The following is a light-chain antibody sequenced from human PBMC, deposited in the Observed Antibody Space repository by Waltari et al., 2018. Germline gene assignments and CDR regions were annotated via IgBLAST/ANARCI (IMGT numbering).Light chain of an antibody. J-gene: IGLJ3*02. CDR2: DVS. CDR3: SSYTNTGTRV. CDR1: SSDVGGYNY. V-gene: IGLV2-14*03. Sequence: QSALTQPASVSGSPGQSITISCTGTSSDVGGYNYVSWYQQHPGKAPKLMIYDVSNRASGVSKRFSGSKSGNTASLTISGLQAEDEADFYCSSYTNTGTRVFGGGTKLTVL.